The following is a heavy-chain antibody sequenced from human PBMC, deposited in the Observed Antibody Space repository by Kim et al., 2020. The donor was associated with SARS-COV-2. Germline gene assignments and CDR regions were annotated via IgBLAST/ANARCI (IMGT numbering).Heavy chain of an antibody. CDR3: ARDQNPANRDFPY. D-gene: IGHD2-21*02. V-gene: IGHV3-7*01. CDR1: GFTFSTYW. J-gene: IGHJ4*02. Sequence: GGSLRLSCAASGFTFSTYWMSWYRQAPGKGLEWVANIKEDGSEKYYVDSVKGRFTISRDNAKNSLYLQMISLRAEDTAVYYCARDQNPANRDFPYWGQGTLVTVYS. CDR2: IKEDGSEK.